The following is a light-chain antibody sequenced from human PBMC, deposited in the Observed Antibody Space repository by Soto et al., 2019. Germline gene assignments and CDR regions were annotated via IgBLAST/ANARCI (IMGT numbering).Light chain of an antibody. CDR1: QSVLYSSNNKNY. CDR2: WAS. Sequence: DILMTQSPDSLAVSLGERATFNCKSSQSVLYSSNNKNYLAWYQQKPGQPPKLLIYWASTRESGVPDRFSGSGSGTDFTLTISSLQAEDVAVYYCQQYCSSPLTFGGGTKVEIK. CDR3: QQYCSSPLT. V-gene: IGKV4-1*01. J-gene: IGKJ4*01.